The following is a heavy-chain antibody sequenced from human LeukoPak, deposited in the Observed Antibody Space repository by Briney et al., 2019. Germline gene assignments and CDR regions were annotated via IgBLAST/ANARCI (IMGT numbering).Heavy chain of an antibody. CDR1: GGSFSGYY. D-gene: IGHD2-2*01. CDR3: ARGGDIVVVPAARAFDH. V-gene: IGHV4-34*01. CDR2: MNHSGST. Sequence: PSETLSLTCAVYGGSFSGYYRSWIGQPPGKGLEWIGQMNHSGSTNYNPSLKSRVTISVDTSKNQFSLKLSSVTAADTAVYYCARGGDIVVVPAARAFDHWGQGTLVTVSS. J-gene: IGHJ4*02.